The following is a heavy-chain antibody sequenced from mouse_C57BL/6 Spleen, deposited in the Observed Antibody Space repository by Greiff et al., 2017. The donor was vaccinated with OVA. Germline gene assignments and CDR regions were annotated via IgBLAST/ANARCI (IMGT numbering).Heavy chain of an antibody. CDR3: ARIIITTVVATDY. D-gene: IGHD1-1*01. Sequence: VQLQQPGTELVKPGASVKLSCKASGYTFTSYWMHWVKQSPGQGLEWIGNINPSNGGTNYNEKFKSKATLTVDKSSSTAYMQLSSLTSEDSAVYYCARIIITTVVATDYWGQGTTLTVSS. CDR1: GYTFTSYW. V-gene: IGHV1-53*01. J-gene: IGHJ2*01. CDR2: INPSNGGT.